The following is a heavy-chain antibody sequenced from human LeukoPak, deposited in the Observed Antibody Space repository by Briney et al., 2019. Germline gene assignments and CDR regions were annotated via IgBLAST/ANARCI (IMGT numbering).Heavy chain of an antibody. CDR3: ANVEWPLDY. D-gene: IGHD1-26*01. V-gene: IGHV3-23*01. Sequence: GGSLRLSCAASGLTFSNYAMSWVRQAPGKGLEWVSAISGSAGNTYYADSVKGRFTISRDNSRNTQYLQMNSLRAEDTAIYYCANVEWPLDYWGQGTLVTVSS. CDR2: ISGSAGNT. CDR1: GLTFSNYA. J-gene: IGHJ4*02.